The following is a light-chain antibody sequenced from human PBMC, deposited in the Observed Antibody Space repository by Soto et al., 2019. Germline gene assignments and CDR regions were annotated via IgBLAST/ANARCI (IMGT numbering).Light chain of an antibody. CDR2: KAS. CDR1: QSTTSW. V-gene: IGKV1-5*03. Sequence: DIQMTQSPSTLSASVGDRVTITCRASQSTTSWLAWYQQIPGKAPKLLIYKASSLQSGVPSRFSGSRSGTEFTLTISSLQPDDFATYYCQQYNSYSWTFGQGTKVEIK. J-gene: IGKJ1*01. CDR3: QQYNSYSWT.